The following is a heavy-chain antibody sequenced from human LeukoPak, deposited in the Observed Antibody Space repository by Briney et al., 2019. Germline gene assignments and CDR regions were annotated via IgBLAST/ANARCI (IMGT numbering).Heavy chain of an antibody. V-gene: IGHV1-46*01. J-gene: IGHJ4*02. CDR1: GYTFTTYS. CDR3: ARDYTRWRADFFDY. CDR2: INPTGGST. D-gene: IGHD3-16*01. Sequence: ASVKVSCKASGYTFTTYSMHWVRQAPGQGLEWMGVINPTGGSTTYAQKFQGRVTMTRDTSTSTVYMELSSLRSEDTAVYYCARDYTRWRADFFDYWGQGTLVTVSS.